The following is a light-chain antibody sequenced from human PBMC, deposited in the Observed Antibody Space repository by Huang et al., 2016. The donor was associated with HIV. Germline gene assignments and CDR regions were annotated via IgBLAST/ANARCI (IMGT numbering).Light chain of an antibody. CDR1: QSISSNY. J-gene: IGKJ1*01. V-gene: IGKV3D-20*01. Sequence: EIVLTQSPATLSLSPGERATLSCRASQSISSNYLAWYQQKPGQAPRLLIYDTFNRATGIPDRFSGSGSGTDFALTISRLEPEDSAVYYCQQYGTSPPWTFGQGTKVEIK. CDR3: QQYGTSPPWT. CDR2: DTF.